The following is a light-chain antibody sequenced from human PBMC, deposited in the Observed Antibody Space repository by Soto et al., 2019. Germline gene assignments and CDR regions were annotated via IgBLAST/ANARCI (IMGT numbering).Light chain of an antibody. CDR1: SSDVGGYNY. CDR3: SSYAGIVML. Sequence: QSVLTQPPSASGSPGQSVTISCTGTSSDVGGYNYVSWYQQHPGKAPKLMIYEVSKRPSGVPDRFSGSKSGNTASLTVSGLQVEDELDYYCSSYAGIVMLLGTGPRVPVL. J-gene: IGLJ1*01. V-gene: IGLV2-8*01. CDR2: EVS.